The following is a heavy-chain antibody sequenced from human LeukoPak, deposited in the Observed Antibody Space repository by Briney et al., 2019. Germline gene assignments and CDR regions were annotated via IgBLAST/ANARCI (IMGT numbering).Heavy chain of an antibody. D-gene: IGHD3-3*01. CDR2: INHSGST. CDR3: ARETYDFWSGRLSSPFDY. J-gene: IGHJ4*02. V-gene: IGHV4-34*01. Sequence: SETLSLTCAVYGGSFSGYYWSWIRQPPGKGLEWIGEINHSGSTNYNPSLKSRVTISVGTSKNQFSLKLSSVTAADTAVYYCARETYDFWSGRLSSPFDYWGQGTLVTVSS. CDR1: GGSFSGYY.